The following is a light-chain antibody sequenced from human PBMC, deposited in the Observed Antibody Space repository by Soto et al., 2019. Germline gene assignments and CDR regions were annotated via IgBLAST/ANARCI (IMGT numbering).Light chain of an antibody. J-gene: IGKJ1*01. CDR2: GTS. V-gene: IGKV3-20*01. CDR1: QSITASY. Sequence: EIVLTQSPGTVSLSPGERATLSCRASQSITASYLAWYQQKPGQAPRLVIFGTSSRATGIPDWFSGSGSGTDFTLATSRLEPEDFAVYDCQQYGSSARTFGPGTKVEIK. CDR3: QQYGSSART.